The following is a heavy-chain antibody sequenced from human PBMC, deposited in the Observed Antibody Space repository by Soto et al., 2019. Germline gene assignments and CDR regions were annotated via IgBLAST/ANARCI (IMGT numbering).Heavy chain of an antibody. Sequence: QVQLVQSGAEVKKPGASVKVSCKASGYTFTGYYMHWVRQAPGQGLEWMGWINPNSGGTNYAQKFQGWVTMTRDTSISTAYMELSRLRSDDTAVYYCARAKRRKWWPSRWGYFDYWGQGTLVTVSS. CDR2: INPNSGGT. V-gene: IGHV1-2*04. CDR1: GYTFTGYY. D-gene: IGHD2-15*01. CDR3: ARAKRRKWWPSRWGYFDY. J-gene: IGHJ4*02.